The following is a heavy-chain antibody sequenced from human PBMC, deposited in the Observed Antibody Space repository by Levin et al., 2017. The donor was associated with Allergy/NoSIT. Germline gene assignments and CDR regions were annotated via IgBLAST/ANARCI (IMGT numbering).Heavy chain of an antibody. CDR2: IYSGGST. Sequence: GESLKISCAASGFIVSSNYMSWVRQPPGKGLEWVSVIYSGGSTYYADSVKGRFTISRDNSKNTLYLQMNSLRAEDTAVYYCVRFYSAGTDYWGQGTLVTVSS. CDR3: VRFYSAGTDY. CDR1: GFIVSSNY. D-gene: IGHD6-19*01. V-gene: IGHV3-53*01. J-gene: IGHJ4*02.